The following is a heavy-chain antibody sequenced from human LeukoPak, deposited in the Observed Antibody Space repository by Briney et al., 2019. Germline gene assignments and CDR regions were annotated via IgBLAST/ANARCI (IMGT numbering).Heavy chain of an antibody. D-gene: IGHD2-2*02. CDR3: ARAGYCSSTSCYTWFDP. J-gene: IGHJ5*02. CDR2: IYYSGST. V-gene: IGHV4-59*12. Sequence: PSETLSLTCTVSGGSISSYYWSWIRQPPGKGLEWIGYIYYSGSTNYNPSLKSRVTISVDTSKNQFSLKLSSVTAADTAVYYCARAGYCSSTSCYTWFDPWGQGTLVTVSS. CDR1: GGSISSYY.